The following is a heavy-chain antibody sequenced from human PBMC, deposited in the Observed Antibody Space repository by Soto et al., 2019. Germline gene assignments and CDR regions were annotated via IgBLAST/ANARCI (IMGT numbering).Heavy chain of an antibody. CDR2: INSDWTRK. CDR3: ARAGHMNTPTPLSWFDS. D-gene: IGHD3-16*01. CDR1: GFTFSNYW. J-gene: IGHJ5*01. V-gene: IGHV3-74*01. Sequence: DVQLVESGGGLVQPGGSLRLSCAASGFTFSNYWMHWVRQGPGQGLEWVSRINSDWTRKNHAESVKGRLTISRDNAKKTLYLQMNSLTADDTAVYYCARAGHMNTPTPLSWFDSWGQGTLVSVSS.